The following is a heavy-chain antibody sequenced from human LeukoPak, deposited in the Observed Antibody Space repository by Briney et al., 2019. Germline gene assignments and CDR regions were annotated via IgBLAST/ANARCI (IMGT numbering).Heavy chain of an antibody. V-gene: IGHV1-69*04. J-gene: IGHJ3*02. CDR2: LIPILGIA. D-gene: IGHD2-15*01. CDR1: GGTFSSYA. CDR3: ARLGSGDDDAFDI. Sequence: SVKVSCKASGGTFSSYAISWVRQAPGQGLEWMGRLIPILGIANYAQKFQGRVTITADKSTSTAYMELSSLRSEDTAVYYCARLGSGDDDAFDIWGQGTMVTVSS.